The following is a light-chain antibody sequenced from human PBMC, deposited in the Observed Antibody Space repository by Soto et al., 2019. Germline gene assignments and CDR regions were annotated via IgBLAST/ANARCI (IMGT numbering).Light chain of an antibody. CDR3: QQYGSSPPRYT. V-gene: IGKV3-20*01. J-gene: IGKJ2*01. CDR2: SAS. Sequence: EIVLTQSPGTLSLSPGERATLSCRANQSVSSSYLAWYQQRPGQAPRLLIYSASRRATGIPDRFSGRGSGTDFTLTISRLEPEDFAVYYCQQYGSSPPRYTVGQGTKLEIK. CDR1: QSVSSSY.